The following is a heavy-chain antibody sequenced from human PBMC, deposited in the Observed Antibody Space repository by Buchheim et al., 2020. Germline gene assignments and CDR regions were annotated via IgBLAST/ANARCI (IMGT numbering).Heavy chain of an antibody. D-gene: IGHD2-2*01. CDR1: GYTFTEYW. CDR3: VRGSGYCTNTRCYLFDY. Sequence: EVQLVQSGAEVKKPGESLKISCNGSGYTFTEYWIGWVRQMPGKGLEWMGMIFPRDSDMRWSPSFQGQVTISADQYVSSAYLQWSSLKASDSAMYYCVRGSGYCTNTRCYLFDYWGQGTL. J-gene: IGHJ4*02. CDR2: IFPRDSDM. V-gene: IGHV5-51*01.